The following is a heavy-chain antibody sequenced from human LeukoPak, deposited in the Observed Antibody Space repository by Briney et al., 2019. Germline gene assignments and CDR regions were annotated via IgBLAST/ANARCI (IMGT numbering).Heavy chain of an antibody. D-gene: IGHD1-26*01. CDR3: ARDRMKSGSYYFDY. J-gene: IGHJ4*02. CDR2: TSGKSSTI. CDR1: AFTFSDYS. Sequence: GGSLRLSCAASAFTFSDYSMNWVRQAPGKGLEWVSYTSGKSSTIYYADSVKGRFTISRDNAKNSMYLQMNSLRAEDTAVYYCARDRMKSGSYYFDYWGPGTLVTVSS. V-gene: IGHV3-48*01.